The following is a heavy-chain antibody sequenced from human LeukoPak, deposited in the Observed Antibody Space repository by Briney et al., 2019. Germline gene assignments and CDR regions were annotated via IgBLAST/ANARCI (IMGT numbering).Heavy chain of an antibody. CDR2: INPSGGST. CDR1: GYTFTSYY. Sequence: ASVKVACKAAGYTFTSYYMHWVGQAPAQGLEWMGIINPSGGSTSYAQKVEGRVTKTKDGYTSTVYMELSSLRSEDTAVYYCARGDYFDWLLHFDYWGQGTLVTVSS. D-gene: IGHD3-9*01. V-gene: IGHV1-46*01. CDR3: ARGDYFDWLLHFDY. J-gene: IGHJ4*02.